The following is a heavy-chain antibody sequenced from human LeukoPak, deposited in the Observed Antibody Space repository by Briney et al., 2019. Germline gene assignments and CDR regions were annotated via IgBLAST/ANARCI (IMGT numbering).Heavy chain of an antibody. CDR2: ISSSSSYI. CDR1: GFHYYIHS. CDR3: ARGRRFHYKYMTEERYYLDY. D-gene: IGHD4-11*01. V-gene: IGHV3-21*01. J-gene: IGHJ4*02. Sequence: RPGGSLRLSHAASGFHYYIHSINWLRPAPGKGLEWVSSISSSSSYIYYADSVKGRFTISRDNAKNSLYLQMNSLRAEDMAVYYRARGRRFHYKYMTEERYYLDYWGQGTLVTVSS.